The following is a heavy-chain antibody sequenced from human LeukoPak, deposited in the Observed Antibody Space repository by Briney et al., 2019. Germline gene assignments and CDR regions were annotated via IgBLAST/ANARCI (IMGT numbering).Heavy chain of an antibody. CDR1: GVSISSYY. CDR2: ISYSGST. J-gene: IGHJ5*02. CDR3: AREPGFDSSGYLNWFDP. V-gene: IGHV4-59*01. D-gene: IGHD3-22*01. Sequence: SESLSLTCTVSGVSISSYYWSWIRQPPGKGLEWIARISYSGSTKYNPSLKSRVTISVDTSKNQLSLKLSSVTAADTAMYYCAREPGFDSSGYLNWFDPWGQGTLVTVSS.